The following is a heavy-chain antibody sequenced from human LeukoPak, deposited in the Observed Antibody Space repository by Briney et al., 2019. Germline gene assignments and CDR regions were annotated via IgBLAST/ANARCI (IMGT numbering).Heavy chain of an antibody. CDR2: INHSGST. J-gene: IGHJ4*02. D-gene: IGHD3-22*01. CDR1: GGSFSGYY. V-gene: IGHV4-34*01. Sequence: SETLSLTCAVYGGSFSGYYWSWIRQPPGKGLEWIGEINHSGSTNYNPSLKSRVTISVDTSKNQFSLKLSSVTAADTAVYYCVGGSYDRSGWGQGTLVTVSS. CDR3: VGGSYDRSG.